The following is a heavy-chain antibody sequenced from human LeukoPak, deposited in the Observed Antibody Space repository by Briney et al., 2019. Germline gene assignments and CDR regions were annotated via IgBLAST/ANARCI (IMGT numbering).Heavy chain of an antibody. V-gene: IGHV4-59*11. Sequence: SETLSLTCTVSGGSISSHDWGWIRQPPGKGLEWIGYIYDSGRATYNSSLKSRVTISVDTSKDQVSLKVTSVTAADTAVYYCARGRRGRYYDISRYNYFDYWGQGTLVSVSS. CDR1: GGSISSHD. J-gene: IGHJ4*02. CDR3: ARGRRGRYYDISRYNYFDY. CDR2: IYDSGRA. D-gene: IGHD3-22*01.